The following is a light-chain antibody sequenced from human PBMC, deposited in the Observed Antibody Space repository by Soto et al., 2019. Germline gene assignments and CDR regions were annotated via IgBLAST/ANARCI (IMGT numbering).Light chain of an antibody. CDR3: TSHAGSNNYV. CDR2: EVS. CDR1: SSDVGDYNY. J-gene: IGLJ1*01. Sequence: QSVLTQPPSASGSPGQSVTISCTGTSSDVGDYNYVSWYQQHPGKAPKLIISEVSKRPSGVPDRFSGPKSGNTASLTVSGLQAEDEADYHCTSHAGSNNYVFGTGTKVTVL. V-gene: IGLV2-8*01.